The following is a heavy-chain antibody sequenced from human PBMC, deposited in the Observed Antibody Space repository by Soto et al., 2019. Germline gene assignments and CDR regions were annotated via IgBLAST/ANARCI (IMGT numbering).Heavy chain of an antibody. CDR1: GFTFSSYG. Sequence: QVQLVESGGGVVQPGRSLRLSCAASGFTFSSYGMHWVRQAPGKGLEWVAVISYDGSNKYYADSVKGRFTISRDNSKNTLYLQMNSLRAEDAAVYYCANDEVGATDYWGQGTLVTVSS. D-gene: IGHD1-26*01. CDR3: ANDEVGATDY. J-gene: IGHJ4*02. V-gene: IGHV3-30*18. CDR2: ISYDGSNK.